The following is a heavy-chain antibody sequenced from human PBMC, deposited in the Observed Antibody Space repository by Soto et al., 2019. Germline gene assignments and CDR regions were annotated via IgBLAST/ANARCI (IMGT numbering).Heavy chain of an antibody. Sequence: PGGSLRLSCAASGFTFSSYAMSWVRQAPGKGLEWVSAISGSGGSTYYADSVKGRFTISRDNSKNTLYLQMNSLRAEDTAVYYCAKDETGFGVVIRWFDYWGQGTLVTSPQ. CDR3: AKDETGFGVVIRWFDY. V-gene: IGHV3-23*01. CDR1: GFTFSSYA. J-gene: IGHJ4*02. D-gene: IGHD3-3*01. CDR2: ISGSGGST.